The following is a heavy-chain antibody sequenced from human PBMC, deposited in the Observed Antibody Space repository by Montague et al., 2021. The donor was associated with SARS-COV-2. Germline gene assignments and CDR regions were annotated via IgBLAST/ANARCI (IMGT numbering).Heavy chain of an antibody. CDR2: IYCSWTT. D-gene: IGHD3-16*02. J-gene: IGHJ4*02. CDR1: GVSFSSSSYY. CDR3: ARHRTYYDEVWGIHRNTPDY. Sequence: SETLSLTCSVSGVSFSSSSYYCGWIRQPPRNGPEWIGSIYCSWTTNYHSSLSSLGTMSVDTSKKQFSLMPTAVTAADTAVYYCARHRTYYDEVWGIHRNTPDYWGQGTLVTVSS. V-gene: IGHV4-39*01.